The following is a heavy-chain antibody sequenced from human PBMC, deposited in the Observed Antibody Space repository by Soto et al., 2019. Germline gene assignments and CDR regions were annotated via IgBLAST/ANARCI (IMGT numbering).Heavy chain of an antibody. CDR1: GFTFSSYA. J-gene: IGHJ4*02. Sequence: GGSLRLSCAASGFTFSSYAMSWVRQSPGKGLEWVSAISGSGGSTYYADSVKGRFTISRDNSKNTLYLQMNSLRAEDTAVYYCAKDPSGSYLHFDYWGQGTLVTVSS. CDR2: ISGSGGST. V-gene: IGHV3-23*01. CDR3: AKDPSGSYLHFDY. D-gene: IGHD1-26*01.